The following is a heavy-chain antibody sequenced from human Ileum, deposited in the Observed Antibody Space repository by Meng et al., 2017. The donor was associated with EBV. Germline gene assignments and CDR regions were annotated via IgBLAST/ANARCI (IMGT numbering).Heavy chain of an antibody. CDR3: ARSSPIVRGLDY. V-gene: IGHV4-4*02. CDR2: VYHDGAT. CDR1: GDSVSGSDW. J-gene: IGHJ4*02. D-gene: IGHD3-10*01. Sequence: QVQLQESDPGMVKPSGTLSLTCAVSGDSVSGSDWWSWVRQPPGKGLEWIGEVYHDGATNYHPSLKSRVTISLDKSKNEVNLHLNSLTAADTAVYFCARSSPIVRGLDYWGQGTLVTVSS.